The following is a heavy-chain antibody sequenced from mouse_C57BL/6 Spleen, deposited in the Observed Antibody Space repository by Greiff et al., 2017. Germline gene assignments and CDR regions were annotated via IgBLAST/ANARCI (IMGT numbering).Heavy chain of an antibody. J-gene: IGHJ3*01. CDR3: ASSGYYGSSYDWCAD. CDR2: IDPEDGET. V-gene: IGHV14-2*01. Sequence: VQLKQSGAELVKPGASVKLSCTASGFNIKDYYMHWVKQRTEQGLEWSGRIDPEDGETKYAPKFQGKATIPADTSSNTAYLQLSRLTSEDTAVYYGASSGYYGSSYDWCADWGQGTLVTVSA. D-gene: IGHD1-1*01. CDR1: GFNIKDYY.